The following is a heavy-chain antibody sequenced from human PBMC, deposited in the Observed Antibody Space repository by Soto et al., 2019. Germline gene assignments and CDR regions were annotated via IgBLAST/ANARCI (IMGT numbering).Heavy chain of an antibody. D-gene: IGHD2-21*02. V-gene: IGHV4-4*07. CDR2: IYSSGIT. J-gene: IGHJ4*02. CDR3: ARDFGGGDPP. Sequence: SETLSLTCTVSGGSISSYDCSWIRQPDGKGLEWIGRIYSSGITNYNTSLKSRVNMSVDTSKNQFSRKLSSVTAADTAVYYCARDFGGGDPPWRQGTLVNVS. CDR1: GGSISSYD.